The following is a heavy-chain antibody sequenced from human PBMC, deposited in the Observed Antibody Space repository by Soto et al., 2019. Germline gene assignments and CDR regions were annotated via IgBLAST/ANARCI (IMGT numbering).Heavy chain of an antibody. CDR3: ARSLTPRAGYFDY. CDR1: GFTFTNYA. V-gene: IGHV3-30-3*01. Sequence: QVQLVESGGGVVQPGRSLRLSCTASGFTFTNYAMHWVRQAPGKGLEWVAVISNDGSNKDDADSVKGRFTISRDNSKNTLYRQMNSLRAEDTAVYYCARSLTPRAGYFDYWGQETLVTVSS. CDR2: ISNDGSNK. J-gene: IGHJ4*02.